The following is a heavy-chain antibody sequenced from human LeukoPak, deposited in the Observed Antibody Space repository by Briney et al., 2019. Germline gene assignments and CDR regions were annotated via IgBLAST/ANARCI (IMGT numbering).Heavy chain of an antibody. CDR2: INHSGST. CDR1: GGSFSGYY. CDR3: ARGKMYSSSWYNY. J-gene: IGHJ4*02. D-gene: IGHD6-13*01. V-gene: IGHV4-34*01. Sequence: SETLSLTCAVYGGSFSGYYWSWIRQPPGKGLEWIGEINHSGSTNYNPSLKSRVTISVDTSKNQFSLKLSSVTAADTAVHYCARGKMYSSSWYNYWGQGTLVTVSS.